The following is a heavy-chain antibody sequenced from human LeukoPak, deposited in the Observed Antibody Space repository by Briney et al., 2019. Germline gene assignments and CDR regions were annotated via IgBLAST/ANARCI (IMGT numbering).Heavy chain of an antibody. J-gene: IGHJ5*01. Sequence: GRSLRLSCAASGFTFSSYGMHWVRQAPGKGLEWVAFIRYDGSNKYYADSVKGRFTISRDNSKNTLYLQMNSLRAEDTAVYYCARAGGVPAGDNNWFDCWGQGTLVTVSS. CDR2: IRYDGSNK. D-gene: IGHD2-8*02. CDR3: ARAGGVPAGDNNWFDC. V-gene: IGHV3-30*02. CDR1: GFTFSSYG.